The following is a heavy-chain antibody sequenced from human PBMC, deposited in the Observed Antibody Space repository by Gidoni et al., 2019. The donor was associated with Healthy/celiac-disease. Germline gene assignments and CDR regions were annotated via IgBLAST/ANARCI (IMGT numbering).Heavy chain of an antibody. D-gene: IGHD2-15*01. CDR1: GGSISSGGYY. V-gene: IGHV4-31*03. Sequence: QVQLQESGPGLVQPSQTLSLTCTVSGGSISSGGYYWSWIRQHPGKGLEWIGYIYYRRSTYYNPSLKSRVTISVDTSKNQFSLKLSSVTAADTAVYYCARLEEVVVVAAGDFDYWGQGTLVTVSS. J-gene: IGHJ4*02. CDR2: IYYRRST. CDR3: ARLEEVVVVAAGDFDY.